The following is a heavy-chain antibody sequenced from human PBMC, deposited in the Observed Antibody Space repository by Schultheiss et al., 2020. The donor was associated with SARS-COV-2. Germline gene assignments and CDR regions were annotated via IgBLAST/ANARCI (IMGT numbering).Heavy chain of an antibody. V-gene: IGHV4-61*01. CDR1: GGSISSSSYY. D-gene: IGHD6-13*01. Sequence: SETLSLTCTVSGGSISSSSYYWSWIRQPPGKGLEWIGYIYYSGSTYYNPSLKSRVTISVDTSKNQFSLKLSSVTAADTAVYYCASGVAYSRFDYWGQGTLVTVSS. J-gene: IGHJ4*02. CDR2: IYYSGST. CDR3: ASGVAYSRFDY.